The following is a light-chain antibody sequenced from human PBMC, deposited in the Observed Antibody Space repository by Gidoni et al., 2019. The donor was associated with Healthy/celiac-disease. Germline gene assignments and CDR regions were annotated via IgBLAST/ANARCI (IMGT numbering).Light chain of an antibody. J-gene: IGLJ2*01. Sequence: QSVLTQPPSVSGAPGPRVTISCTGSSSNIGAGYDVHWYQQLPGTAPNLLIYGSSNRPSGVPDRFSGSKSGTSASLAITGLQAEDEADYYCQSYDSSLSGIRVFGGGTKLTVL. CDR2: GSS. CDR3: QSYDSSLSGIRV. V-gene: IGLV1-40*01. CDR1: SSNIGAGYD.